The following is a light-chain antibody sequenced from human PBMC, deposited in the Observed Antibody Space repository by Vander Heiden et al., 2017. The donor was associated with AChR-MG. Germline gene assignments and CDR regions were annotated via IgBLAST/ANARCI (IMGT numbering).Light chain of an antibody. V-gene: IGKV3-15*01. CDR2: GAS. J-gene: IGKJ4*01. CDR1: QSVSSN. Sequence: ELVRPQPPAALSVSPGERATLSCRASQSVSSNLAWYQQKPGQAPRLLIYGASTRATGIPARFSGSGSGTKFTLTISSLQSEDFAVYYCQQYNNWPLTFGGGTKVEIK. CDR3: QQYNNWPLT.